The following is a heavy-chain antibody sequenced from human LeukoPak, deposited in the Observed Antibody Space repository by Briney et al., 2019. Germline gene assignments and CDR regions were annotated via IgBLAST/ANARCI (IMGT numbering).Heavy chain of an antibody. Sequence: GASVKVSCKASGYTFTSYDINWVRQATGQGLEWMGWISAYNGNTNYAQKLQGRVTMTTDTSTSTAYMELRSLRSDDTAVYYCARVPDCSGGSCYSVWGQGTLVTVSS. CDR2: ISAYNGNT. J-gene: IGHJ4*02. V-gene: IGHV1-18*01. D-gene: IGHD2-15*01. CDR1: GYTFTSYD. CDR3: ARVPDCSGGSCYSV.